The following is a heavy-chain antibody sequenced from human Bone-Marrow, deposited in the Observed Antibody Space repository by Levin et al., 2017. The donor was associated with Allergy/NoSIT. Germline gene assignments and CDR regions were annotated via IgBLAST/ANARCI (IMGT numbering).Heavy chain of an antibody. CDR3: ARDDSDSSGYYLGTY. Sequence: GGSLRLSCKASGYPFTSDTINWVRQAPGQGLEWMGCIVTNTGRPTYAHGFTGRFGFSLDTSVSTAYLQISTLKAEDTAVYYCARDDSDSSGYYLGTYWGQRTLVTVSS. CDR1: GYPFTSDT. CDR2: IVTNTGRP. V-gene: IGHV7-4-1*02. D-gene: IGHD3-22*01. J-gene: IGHJ4*02.